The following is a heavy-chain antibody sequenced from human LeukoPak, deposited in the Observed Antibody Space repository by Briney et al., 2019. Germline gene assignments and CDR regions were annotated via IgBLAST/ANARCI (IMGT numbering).Heavy chain of an antibody. J-gene: IGHJ4*02. V-gene: IGHV3-7*03. CDR2: IKQDGSEK. Sequence: PGGSLRLSCAASVFTFSSYWMSCGRQAPGEGLEWVANIKQDGSEKYYVDSVKGRFTISRDNAKNSLYLQMNSLRAEDTAVYYCARDRYGDYDYWGQGTLVTVSS. CDR1: VFTFSSYW. D-gene: IGHD4-17*01. CDR3: ARDRYGDYDY.